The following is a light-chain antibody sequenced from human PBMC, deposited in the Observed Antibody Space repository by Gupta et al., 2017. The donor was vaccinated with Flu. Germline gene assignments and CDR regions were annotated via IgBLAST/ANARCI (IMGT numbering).Light chain of an antibody. V-gene: IGKV1-16*01. CDR1: QGINNY. CDR2: GAS. Sequence: PSSLSASVGDRGTITCRASQGINNYLAWFQQKPGKAPKSLISGASSLQGGVPSRFSGSGSGTDFTLTISSLQPEDFAIYYCQQYNSYPITFGQGTRLEIK. CDR3: QQYNSYPIT. J-gene: IGKJ5*01.